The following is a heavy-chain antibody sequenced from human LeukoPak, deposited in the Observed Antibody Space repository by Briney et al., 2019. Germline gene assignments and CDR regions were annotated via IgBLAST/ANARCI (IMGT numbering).Heavy chain of an antibody. CDR1: GGSFSGYY. V-gene: IGHV4-34*01. CDR2: INHSGST. D-gene: IGHD6-13*01. J-gene: IGHJ4*02. Sequence: MSSETLSLTCAVYGGSFSGYYWSWTRQPPGKGLEWIGEINHSGSTNYNPSLKSRVTISVDTSKNQFSLKLSSVTAADTAVYYCARGRVAAAGTEWGQGTLVTVSS. CDR3: ARGRVAAAGTE.